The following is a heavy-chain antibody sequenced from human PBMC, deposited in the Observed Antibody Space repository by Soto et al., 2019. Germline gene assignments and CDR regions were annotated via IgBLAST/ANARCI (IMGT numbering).Heavy chain of an antibody. J-gene: IGHJ4*02. CDR2: IYYSGST. CDR1: GGSIRSYY. CDR3: TRVGGYYGDYPNFDY. Sequence: SETLSLTCTVYGGSIRSYYWSWIRQPPGEGLEWIGNIYYSGSTNYNPSRKSRVTMSVDMSKNQASLKLSSVTAADTAVYYCTRVGGYYGDYPNFDYWGQGALVTVSS. D-gene: IGHD4-17*01. V-gene: IGHV4-59*01.